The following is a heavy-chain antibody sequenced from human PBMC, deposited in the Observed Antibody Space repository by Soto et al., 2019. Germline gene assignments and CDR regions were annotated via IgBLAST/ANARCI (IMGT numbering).Heavy chain of an antibody. CDR1: GYTFTDYY. CDR2: INPNSGGT. V-gene: IGHV1-2*02. J-gene: IGHJ4*02. CDR3: AREKTQFDY. Sequence: ASVKVSCKTSGYTFTDYYMHWVRQAPGQGLEWMGWINPNSGGTNYAQKFQGRVTMTSDTSISTAYLDLTNLTFDDTAVYYCAREKTQFDYGGQGTLVTVSS.